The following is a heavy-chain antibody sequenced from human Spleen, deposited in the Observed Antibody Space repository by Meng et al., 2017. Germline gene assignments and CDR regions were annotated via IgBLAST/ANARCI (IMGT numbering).Heavy chain of an antibody. J-gene: IGHJ6*02. CDR3: ARVPHSGSYYNSGDYYYYGLDV. V-gene: IGHV1-69*13. Sequence: SVKVSCKALGGIFSNYVIGWVRQAPGQGLEWMGGIIPIFGITNHAQKFQGRVTMTADEPTSTAYMELSSLRSEDTAVYYCARVPHSGSYYNSGDYYYYGLDVWGQGTTVTVSS. D-gene: IGHD3-10*01. CDR2: IIPIFGIT. CDR1: GGIFSNYV.